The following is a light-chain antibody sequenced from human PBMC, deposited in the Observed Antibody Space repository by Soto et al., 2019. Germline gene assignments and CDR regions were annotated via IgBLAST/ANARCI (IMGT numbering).Light chain of an antibody. V-gene: IGKV1-33*01. CDR1: QDISNY. Sequence: DIQMAQSPSSLSASVGDRVTITCQASQDISNYLNWYQQKPGKAPKLLIYDASNLETGVPSRFSGSGSGTDFTLTINSLQPEDFGTYYCQQSYSIRSWTFGQGTKVDIK. CDR3: QQSYSIRSWT. CDR2: DAS. J-gene: IGKJ1*01.